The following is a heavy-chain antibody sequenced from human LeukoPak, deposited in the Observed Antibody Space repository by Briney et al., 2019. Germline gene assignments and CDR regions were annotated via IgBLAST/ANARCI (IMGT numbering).Heavy chain of an antibody. V-gene: IGHV4-59*01. CDR3: ARVHPGFYGDWVDAFDI. J-gene: IGHJ3*02. CDR1: GGSISSYY. CDR2: IYYSGST. D-gene: IGHD4-17*01. Sequence: SETLSLTCTVSGGSISSYYWSWIRQPPVKGLEWIGYIYYSGSTNYNPSLKSRVTISVDTSKNQFSLKLSSVTAADTAVYYCARVHPGFYGDWVDAFDIWGQGTMVTVSS.